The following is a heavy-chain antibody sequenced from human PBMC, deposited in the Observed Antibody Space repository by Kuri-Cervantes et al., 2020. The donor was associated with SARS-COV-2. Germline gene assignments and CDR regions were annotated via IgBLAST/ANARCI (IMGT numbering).Heavy chain of an antibody. CDR1: GYSFSSYW. D-gene: IGHD2-21*02. CDR3: AGVVTTLSGVSDY. Sequence: GESLKISCKGSGYSFSSYWIGWVRQMPGKGLEWMGIIYPGDSDTRYSPSFQGQVTISADKSISTAYLQWSSLRAEDTAVYYCAGVVTTLSGVSDYWGQGTLVTVSS. V-gene: IGHV5-51*01. J-gene: IGHJ4*02. CDR2: IYPGDSDT.